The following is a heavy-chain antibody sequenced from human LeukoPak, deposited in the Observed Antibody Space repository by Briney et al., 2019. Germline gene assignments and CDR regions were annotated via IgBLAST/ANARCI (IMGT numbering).Heavy chain of an antibody. CDR1: GFTFSSYT. CDR3: ARAYCSGGSCYTVYFDY. J-gene: IGHJ4*02. V-gene: IGHV3-30-3*01. Sequence: GGSLRLSCAVSGFTFSSYTMHWVRQAPGEGLEWVAVISYDGSNMYYADSVKGRFTISRDNSKNTLYLQMNSLRAEDTAVFYCARAYCSGGSCYTVYFDYWGQGTLVTVSS. D-gene: IGHD2-15*01. CDR2: ISYDGSNM.